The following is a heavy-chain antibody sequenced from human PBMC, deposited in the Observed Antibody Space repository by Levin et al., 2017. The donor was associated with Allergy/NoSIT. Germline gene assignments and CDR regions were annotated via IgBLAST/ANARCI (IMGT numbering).Heavy chain of an antibody. V-gene: IGHV7-4-1*02. Sequence: ASVKVSCKASGYTFTSYAMNWVRQAPGQGLEWMGWINTNAGDPTYAQGFTGRFVFSLDTSVSTAYLQISSLKAEDTAVYYCARPPYEFWSGYYYSYFDYWGQGTLVTVSS. CDR2: INTNAGDP. J-gene: IGHJ4*02. CDR3: ARPPYEFWSGYYYSYFDY. D-gene: IGHD3-3*01. CDR1: GYTFTSYA.